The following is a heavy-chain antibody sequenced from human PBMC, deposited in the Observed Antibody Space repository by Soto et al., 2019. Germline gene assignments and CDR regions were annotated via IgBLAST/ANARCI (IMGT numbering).Heavy chain of an antibody. CDR1: SGSSSGSSCR. V-gene: IGHV4-39*07. J-gene: IGHJ6*02. Sequence: SQIKSVRTPVASGSSSGSSCRRISLHQPPGKGLEWIGSIYYSGSTYYNPSLKSRVTISVDTSKNQFSLKLSSVTAADTAVYYCARDARDYYGIDVWAQPTTGSV. CDR2: IYYSGST. CDR3: ARDARDYYGIDV.